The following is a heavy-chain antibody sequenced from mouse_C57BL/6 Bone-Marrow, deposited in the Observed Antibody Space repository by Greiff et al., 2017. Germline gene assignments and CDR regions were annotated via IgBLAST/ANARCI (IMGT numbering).Heavy chain of an antibody. CDR2: IYPRSGNT. CDR1: GYTFTSYG. J-gene: IGHJ3*01. Sequence: VQLQESGAELARPGASVKLSCKASGYTFTSYGISWVKQRTGQGLEWIGEIYPRSGNTYYNEKFKGKATLTADKSSSTAYMELRSLTSEDSAVYFCVGQLRLPWFAYWGQGTLVTVSA. V-gene: IGHV1-81*01. D-gene: IGHD3-2*02. CDR3: VGQLRLPWFAY.